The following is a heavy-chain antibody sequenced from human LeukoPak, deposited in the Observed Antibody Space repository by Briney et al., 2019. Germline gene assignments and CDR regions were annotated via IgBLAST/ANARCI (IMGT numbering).Heavy chain of an antibody. V-gene: IGHV3-74*01. CDR3: ARGIAAAGS. J-gene: IGHJ4*02. D-gene: IGHD6-13*01. CDR1: GGSISSRKW. CDR2: INSDGSST. Sequence: YPSETLSLTCTVSGGSISSRKWWGWVRQPPGKGLVWVSRINSDGSSTSYADSVKGRFTISRDNAKNTLYLQMNSLRAEDTAVYYCARGIAAAGSWGQGTLVTVSS.